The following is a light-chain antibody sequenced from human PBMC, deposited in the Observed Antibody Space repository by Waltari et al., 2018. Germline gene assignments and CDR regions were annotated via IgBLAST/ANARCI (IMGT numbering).Light chain of an antibody. V-gene: IGKV3-20*01. CDR3: QQYGNAPIT. CDR1: HNVNNND. CDR2: SIS. J-gene: IGKJ5*01. Sequence: EVVLTQSPGTLSSSPGETVSLSCRASHNVNNNDLAWYQQRPGQSPRLLMYSISNRAPGIPDRFWGSGSGTDFTLTISRLEPEDFAVYYCQQYGNAPITFGQGTR.